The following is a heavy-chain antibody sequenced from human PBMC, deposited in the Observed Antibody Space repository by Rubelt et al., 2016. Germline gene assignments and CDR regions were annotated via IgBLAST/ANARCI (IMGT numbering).Heavy chain of an antibody. J-gene: IGHJ4*02. Sequence: QVQLQQWGAGLLKPSETLSLTCAVYGGSFSGYYWSWIRQPPGKGLEWIGEINHSGSTNYNPSLKSRVPISLATSKNQFSLKLSSVTAADTAVYYCARDSAGSSSFDYWGQGTLVTVSS. CDR1: GGSFSGYY. CDR2: INHSGST. V-gene: IGHV4-34*01. CDR3: ARDSAGSSSFDY. D-gene: IGHD6-6*01.